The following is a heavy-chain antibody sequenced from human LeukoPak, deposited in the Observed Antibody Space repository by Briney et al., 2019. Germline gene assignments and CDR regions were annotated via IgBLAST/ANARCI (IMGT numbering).Heavy chain of an antibody. Sequence: PGGSLRLSCAASEFTFRNCAMNWVRQAPGKGLEWVSGISGSGGSTNYADSVKGRFTISRDNSKNTLYLQMNSLRAEDTAVYYCARGTVVGSHFDYWGQGTLVTVSS. CDR2: ISGSGGST. CDR3: ARGTVVGSHFDY. D-gene: IGHD2-15*01. V-gene: IGHV3-23*01. CDR1: EFTFRNCA. J-gene: IGHJ4*02.